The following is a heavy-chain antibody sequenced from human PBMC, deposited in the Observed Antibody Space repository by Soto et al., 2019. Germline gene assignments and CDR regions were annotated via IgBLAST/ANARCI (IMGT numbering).Heavy chain of an antibody. CDR3: ESSRPLVGQFDP. V-gene: IGHV3-74*03. J-gene: IGHJ5*02. Sequence: PGWSLRLSCEASGFTFSNYWMHWVRQAPGKGLVWVSRINTDGSNTKYADSVKGRFTISRDNAKNTVYLQMNSLRVEDTAIYYCESSRPLVGQFDPWGQGTLVTVSS. CDR2: INTDGSNT. D-gene: IGHD1-26*01. CDR1: GFTFSNYW.